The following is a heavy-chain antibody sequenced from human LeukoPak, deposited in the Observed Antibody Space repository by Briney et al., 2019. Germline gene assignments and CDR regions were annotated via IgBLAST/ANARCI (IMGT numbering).Heavy chain of an antibody. CDR3: ARGVGYGGDSDFDY. Sequence: PGGSLRLSCAASGFTFDDYSMHWVRQAPGKGLEWVSLITWDGGSTYYADSVKGRFTISRDNAKNSLYLQMNRLRDEDTAVYYCARGVGYGGDSDFDYWGQGTLVTVSS. CDR1: GFTFDDYS. D-gene: IGHD4-23*01. V-gene: IGHV3-43*01. J-gene: IGHJ4*02. CDR2: ITWDGGST.